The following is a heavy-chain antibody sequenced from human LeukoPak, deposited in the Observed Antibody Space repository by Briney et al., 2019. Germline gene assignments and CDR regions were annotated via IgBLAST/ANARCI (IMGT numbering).Heavy chain of an antibody. Sequence: SGRCLRLSCASSGLNISSYAKSVVRQAPGKGLEWVSAISGSGGSTYYADSVKGRFTISRDNSKNTLYLQMNSLRAEDTAVYYCAKGGAAAGPRTFDYWGQGTLVTVSS. J-gene: IGHJ4*02. D-gene: IGHD6-13*01. CDR1: GLNISSYA. V-gene: IGHV3-23*01. CDR3: AKGGAAAGPRTFDY. CDR2: ISGSGGST.